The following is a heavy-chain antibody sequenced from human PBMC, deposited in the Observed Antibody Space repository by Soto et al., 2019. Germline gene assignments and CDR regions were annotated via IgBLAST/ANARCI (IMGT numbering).Heavy chain of an antibody. CDR1: GYTFSTYA. D-gene: IGHD4-17*01. CDR2: INTGNGNT. V-gene: IGHV1-3*04. Sequence: QVQLVQSGAEVKKPGASVKVSCKASGYTFSTYAMHWVRQAPGRRPEWMGWINTGNGNTYYSQKFQGRATLTRDTSASTDYIELSSLRSEDTALYYCARAPYGASLDYWGQGTLVTVSS. CDR3: ARAPYGASLDY. J-gene: IGHJ4*02.